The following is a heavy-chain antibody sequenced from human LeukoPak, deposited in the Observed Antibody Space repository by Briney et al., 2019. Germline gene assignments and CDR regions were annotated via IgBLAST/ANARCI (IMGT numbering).Heavy chain of an antibody. CDR3: VVYYYDSSGYYSAAFDI. J-gene: IGHJ3*02. D-gene: IGHD3-22*01. Sequence: QPGGSLRLSCAASGFTFSSYWMHWVRQAPGKGLVWVSRINSDGSSTSYADSVKGRFTISRDNAKNTLYLQMNSLGAEDTAVYYCVVYYYDSSGYYSAAFDIWGQGTMVTVSS. CDR2: INSDGSST. CDR1: GFTFSSYW. V-gene: IGHV3-74*01.